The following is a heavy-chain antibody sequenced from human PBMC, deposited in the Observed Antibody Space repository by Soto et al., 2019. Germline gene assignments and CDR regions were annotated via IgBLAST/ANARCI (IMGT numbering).Heavy chain of an antibody. J-gene: IGHJ5*02. CDR1: GDSVSSNTAS. CDR2: TYFRSKWYN. CDR3: AKGDNLWPKTGYAFDP. Sequence: PSQTLSLTCAVSGDSVSSNTASWNWIRQSPSRGLEWLGRTYFRSKWYNDYAVSVKSRIIINPDTSNTQFSLQLNSVTHEDTAVYCCAKGDNLWPKTGYAFDPWGQGIMVTVSS. V-gene: IGHV6-1*01. D-gene: IGHD5-12*01.